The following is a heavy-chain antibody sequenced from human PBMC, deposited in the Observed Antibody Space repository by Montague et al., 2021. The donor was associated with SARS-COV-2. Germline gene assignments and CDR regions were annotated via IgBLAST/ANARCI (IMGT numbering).Heavy chain of an antibody. Sequence: CAISGDSVSGNSAAWNWIRQSPSRGLEWLGRTYYRSKWYNDYAVSVKSRITINPDTSKNQFSLQLNSVTPEDTAVYYCARDDPYCTNGVCYTGNWFDPWGQGTQVTVSS. V-gene: IGHV6-1*01. D-gene: IGHD2-8*01. CDR3: ARDDPYCTNGVCYTGNWFDP. CDR1: GDSVSGNSAA. J-gene: IGHJ5*02. CDR2: TYYRSKWYN.